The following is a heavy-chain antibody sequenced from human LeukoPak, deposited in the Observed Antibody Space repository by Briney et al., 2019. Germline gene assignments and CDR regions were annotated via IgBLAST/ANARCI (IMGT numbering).Heavy chain of an antibody. CDR3: ARKYGVYYYDSSGYLAFDI. CDR2: IIPILGIA. V-gene: IGHV1-69*04. CDR1: GGTFSSYA. Sequence: ASVKVSCKASGGTFSSYAISWVRQAPGQGLEWMGRIIPILGIANYAQKFQGRVTITADKSTSTAYMELSSLRSEDTAVYYCARKYGVYYYDSSGYLAFDIWGQGTMVTVSS. D-gene: IGHD3-22*01. J-gene: IGHJ3*02.